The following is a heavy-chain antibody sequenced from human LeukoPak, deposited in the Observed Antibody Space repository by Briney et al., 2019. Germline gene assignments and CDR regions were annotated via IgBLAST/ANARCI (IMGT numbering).Heavy chain of an antibody. V-gene: IGHV3-9*01. J-gene: IGHJ5*02. CDR3: ASQYSSSYGWFDP. CDR2: ISWNGGSI. D-gene: IGHD6-6*01. CDR1: GFTFDDYA. Sequence: PGRSLRLSCAASGFTFDDYAVHWVRQAPGKGLEWVSGISWNGGSIDYADSVKGRFTISRDNAKKFLYLQMNSLRAEDTAVYYCASQYSSSYGWFDPWGQGTLVTVSS.